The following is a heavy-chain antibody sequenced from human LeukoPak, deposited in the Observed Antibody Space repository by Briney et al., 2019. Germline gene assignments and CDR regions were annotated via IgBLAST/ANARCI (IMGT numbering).Heavy chain of an antibody. CDR2: IKQDGSEK. V-gene: IGHV3-7*01. CDR1: GFTFSSYE. Sequence: GGSLRLSCAASGFTFSSYEMNRVRQAPGKGLEWVANIKQDGSEKYYVDSVKGRFTISRDNAKNSLYLQMNSLRAEDTAVYYCARVSAAFDIWGQGTMVTVSS. D-gene: IGHD6-19*01. CDR3: ARVSAAFDI. J-gene: IGHJ3*02.